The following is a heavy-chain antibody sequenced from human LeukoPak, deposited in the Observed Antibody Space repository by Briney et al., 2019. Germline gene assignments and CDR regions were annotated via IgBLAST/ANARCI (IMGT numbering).Heavy chain of an antibody. CDR2: ISAYNGNT. D-gene: IGHD3-16*01. Sequence: ASVKVSCKASGYIFTNSSIRWVRQAPGQGLEWMGWISAYNGNTNYAQKFQGRVSMTTDTSTSTAYMELRSLRSDDTAIYYCARDGVRPLGYWGQGTLVTVSA. V-gene: IGHV1-18*01. CDR3: ARDGVRPLGY. J-gene: IGHJ4*02. CDR1: GYIFTNSS.